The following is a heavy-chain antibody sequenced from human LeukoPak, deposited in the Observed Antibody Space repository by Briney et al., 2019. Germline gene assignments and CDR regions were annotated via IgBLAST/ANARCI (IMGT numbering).Heavy chain of an antibody. Sequence: GGSLRLSCAACGFTFDDHGMSWVRQPPGKGLEWVSALNWNGDHTGYADSVKGRFTISRDNAKKSLYLQMNSLTVEDTAFYYCAREEGPYFDCWGQGTLVTVSS. CDR1: GFTFDDHG. V-gene: IGHV3-20*04. CDR3: AREEGPYFDC. CDR2: LNWNGDHT. J-gene: IGHJ4*02.